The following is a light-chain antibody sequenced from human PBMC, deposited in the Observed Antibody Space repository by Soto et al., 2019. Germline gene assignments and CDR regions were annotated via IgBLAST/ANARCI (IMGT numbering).Light chain of an antibody. CDR1: QSVSSSY. J-gene: IGKJ1*01. V-gene: IGKV3-20*01. CDR3: QQYGSSPWT. Sequence: EIVLTQSPGTLSLSPGERATLSCRASQSVSSSYLAWYQQKPGQAPRLLIYGPSSRATGIPDRFSGSGSGTDFTLTISRLEPEDFAVYYCQQYGSSPWTFGQGTKVEIK. CDR2: GPS.